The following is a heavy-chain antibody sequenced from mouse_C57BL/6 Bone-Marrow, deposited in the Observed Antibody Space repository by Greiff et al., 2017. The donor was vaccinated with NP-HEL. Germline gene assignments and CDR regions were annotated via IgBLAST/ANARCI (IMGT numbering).Heavy chain of an antibody. D-gene: IGHD3-2*02. V-gene: IGHV1-7*01. Sequence: QVQLQQPGAELAKPGASVKLSCKASGYTFTSYWMHWVKQRPGQGLEWIGYINPSSGYTKYNQKFKDKATLTADKSSSTAYMQLSSLTYEDSAVYFCASRGDSSGAYYYAMDYWGQGTSVTVSS. J-gene: IGHJ4*01. CDR2: INPSSGYT. CDR3: ASRGDSSGAYYYAMDY. CDR1: GYTFTSYW.